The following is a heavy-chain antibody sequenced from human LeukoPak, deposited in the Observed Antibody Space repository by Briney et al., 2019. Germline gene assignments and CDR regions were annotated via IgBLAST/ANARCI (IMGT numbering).Heavy chain of an antibody. CDR3: ARVLSYYYYYMDV. Sequence: PGGSLRLSCAASGFTFSSYWMSWVRQAPGKGLEWVANIKQDGSEKYYVDSVKGRFTISRDNAKNSLYLQMNSLRAEDTAVYYCARVLSYYYYYMDVWGKGTTVTISS. CDR2: IKQDGSEK. D-gene: IGHD3-16*02. CDR1: GFTFSSYW. J-gene: IGHJ6*03. V-gene: IGHV3-7*01.